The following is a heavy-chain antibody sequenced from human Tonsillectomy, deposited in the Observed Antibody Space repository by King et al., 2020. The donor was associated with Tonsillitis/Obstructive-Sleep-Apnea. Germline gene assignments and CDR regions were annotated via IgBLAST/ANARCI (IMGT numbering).Heavy chain of an antibody. V-gene: IGHV3-74*02. CDR2: MNGDGSST. CDR3: ARAVGGYDGS. Sequence: QLVQSGGGLVQPGGSLRLSCAASGFTFSTYWMHWVRQAPGKGLVWCSRMNGDGSSTSHADSVKGRFTISRDNAKNTLYLQMSSLRAEYTAVEYCARAVGGYDGSWAQGTLVTVST. D-gene: IGHD5-12*01. J-gene: IGHJ5*02. CDR1: GFTFSTYW.